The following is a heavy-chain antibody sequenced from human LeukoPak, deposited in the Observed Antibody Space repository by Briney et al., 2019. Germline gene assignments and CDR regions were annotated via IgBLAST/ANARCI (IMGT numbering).Heavy chain of an antibody. Sequence: SETLSLTCSVSAGSISSGSYYGSWIRQPAGEGLEWIGRFYTTGRIYYTPSLKSRVSISVDMSKNQISLNLTSVTAADTAVYFCARGSTLTGSRRSFQHWGQGILVTVSS. CDR1: AGSISSGSYY. CDR3: ARGSTLTGSRRSFQH. V-gene: IGHV4-61*02. CDR2: FYTTGRI. D-gene: IGHD7-27*01. J-gene: IGHJ4*02.